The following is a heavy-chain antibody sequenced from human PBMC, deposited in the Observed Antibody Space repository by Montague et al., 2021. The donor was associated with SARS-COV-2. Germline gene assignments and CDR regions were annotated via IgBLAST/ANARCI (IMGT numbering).Heavy chain of an antibody. Sequence: PLRLSCAASGLTFSSYWMTRVRQAPGKGLEWVANIKQDGSEKYYLDSVKGLFTISRDNAKNSLYLQMNSLRAEDTAVYYCARVQRTTGTTRLGTYYYYYYGMDVWGQGTTVTVSS. D-gene: IGHD1-1*01. CDR2: IKQDGSEK. CDR3: ARVQRTTGTTRLGTYYYYYYGMDV. CDR1: GLTFSSYW. V-gene: IGHV3-7*01. J-gene: IGHJ6*02.